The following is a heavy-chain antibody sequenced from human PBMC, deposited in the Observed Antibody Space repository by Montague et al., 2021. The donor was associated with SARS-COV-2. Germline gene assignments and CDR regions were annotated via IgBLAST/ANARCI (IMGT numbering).Heavy chain of an antibody. V-gene: IGHV3-30-3*01. J-gene: IGHJ4*02. CDR1: GFIFSRHS. Sequence: YLRLSCAVSGFIFSRHSMHWVRQAPGKGLEWVAVISSYGSNKYYADSVKGRFTISRDNSENTLYLQMNSLRGEDTAVYYCARDAHSSSWPIDYWGQGTLVTVSS. D-gene: IGHD6-13*01. CDR2: ISSYGSNK. CDR3: ARDAHSSSWPIDY.